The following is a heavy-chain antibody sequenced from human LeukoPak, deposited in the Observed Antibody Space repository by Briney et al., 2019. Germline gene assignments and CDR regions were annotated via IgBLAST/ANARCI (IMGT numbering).Heavy chain of an antibody. V-gene: IGHV5-51*01. Sequence: GESLKISCQGSGYSFTSHWIGWVRQMPGKGLEWMGIIYPGDSDTRYSPSFQGQVSISADKSISTAYLQWSSLKASDTAMYYCARQGMFTMVRGVIITLPHYNWFDPWGQGTLVTVSS. D-gene: IGHD3-10*01. CDR3: ARQGMFTMVRGVIITLPHYNWFDP. J-gene: IGHJ5*02. CDR2: IYPGDSDT. CDR1: GYSFTSHW.